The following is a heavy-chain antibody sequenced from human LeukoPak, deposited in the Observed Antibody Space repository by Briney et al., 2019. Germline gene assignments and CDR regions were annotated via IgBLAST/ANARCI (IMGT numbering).Heavy chain of an antibody. CDR2: INAASGDT. J-gene: IGHJ4*02. CDR3: ARPGFPHPVAVNPLDY. V-gene: IGHV1-3*01. CDR1: GYNFINYA. D-gene: IGHD6-19*01. Sequence: ASVKVPCKASGYNFINYALHWVRLAPGQRLEWMGWINAASGDTEYSQNFQGRVTITRDTSASTAYMELSRLRSEDTAVYYCARPGFPHPVAVNPLDYWGQGTLVTVST.